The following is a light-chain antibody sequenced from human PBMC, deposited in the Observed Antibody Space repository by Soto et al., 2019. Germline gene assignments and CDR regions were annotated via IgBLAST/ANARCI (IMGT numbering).Light chain of an antibody. V-gene: IGLV1-40*01. Sequence: QSVLTQPPSVSGAPGQRVTISCTGSNSNIGAGYDVHWYQQLPGTAPKLLIYGNSNRPSGVPDRFSGSKSGTSASLAITGLQAEDEADDYCQSYDTSLSGFVVFGGGTKLTVL. CDR3: QSYDTSLSGFVV. CDR2: GNS. J-gene: IGLJ2*01. CDR1: NSNIGAGYD.